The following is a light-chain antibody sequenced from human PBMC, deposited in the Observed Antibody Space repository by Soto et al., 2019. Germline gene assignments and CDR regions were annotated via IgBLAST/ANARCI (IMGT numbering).Light chain of an antibody. V-gene: IGLV2-11*01. J-gene: IGLJ1*01. Sequence: QSALTQPRSVSGSPGQSVAISCTGASSDVGTYTYVSWYQQHPGKAPKLIISDVTQRPSGVPDRFSGSKSGNTASLTISGLQAEDEADYYCCSYAGSYTFVFGTGTKLTVL. CDR1: SSDVGTYTY. CDR2: DVT. CDR3: CSYAGSYTFV.